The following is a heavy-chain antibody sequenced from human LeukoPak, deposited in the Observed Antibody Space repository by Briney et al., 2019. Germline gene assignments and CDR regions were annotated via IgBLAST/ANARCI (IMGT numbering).Heavy chain of an antibody. D-gene: IGHD5-12*01. Sequence: SQTLSLTCTVSGVSLSDSSYFWSWIRQPAGTGLEWLGYIYHSRSTYYNPSLKSRVTISVDRSKNQFSLKLSSVTAADTAVYYCASRTEIYLPAQNIVATIIENWGQGTLVTVSS. CDR1: GVSLSDSSYF. CDR3: ASRTEIYLPAQNIVATIIEN. J-gene: IGHJ4*02. V-gene: IGHV4-30-2*01. CDR2: IYHSRST.